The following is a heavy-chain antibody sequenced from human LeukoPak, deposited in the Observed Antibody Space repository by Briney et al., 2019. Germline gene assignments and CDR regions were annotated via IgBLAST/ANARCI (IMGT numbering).Heavy chain of an antibody. CDR2: ISHRGSP. J-gene: IGHJ5*02. CDR1: GGSIGSVGYQ. V-gene: IGHV4-61*08. D-gene: IGHD4-17*01. CDR3: ARVKVTTTYNWFDP. Sequence: PSETLSLTCKVSGGSIGSVGYQWSWIRQAPGKGLEWIGYISHRGSPLYNPSLKSRVTMSVDTSENQFSLKLSSVTAADTAVYYCARVKVTTTYNWFDPWGQGTLVTVSS.